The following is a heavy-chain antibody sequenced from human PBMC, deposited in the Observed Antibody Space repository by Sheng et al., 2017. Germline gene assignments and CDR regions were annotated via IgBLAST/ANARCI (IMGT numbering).Heavy chain of an antibody. CDR1: GGSFSGYY. D-gene: IGHD4-17*01. Sequence: QVQLQQWGAGLLKPSETLSLTCAVYGGSFSGYYWSWIRQPPGKGLEWIGEINPSGSTNYNPSLKSRVTISVDTSKNQFSLKLSSVTAADTAVYYCARTTTVTNXYFDYWARERWSPSPQ. CDR2: INPSGST. V-gene: IGHV4-34*01. CDR3: ARTTTVTNXYFDY. J-gene: IGHJ4*02.